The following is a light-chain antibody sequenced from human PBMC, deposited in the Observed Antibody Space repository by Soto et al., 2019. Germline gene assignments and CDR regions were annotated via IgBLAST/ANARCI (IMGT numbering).Light chain of an antibody. J-gene: IGKJ4*01. V-gene: IGKV1-39*01. CDR3: QQSYSTPRA. CDR2: AAS. CDR1: QSISTY. Sequence: DIQMTPSPSSLSASVGDRVTITCRASQSISTYLNWYQQMPGKAPNLLIYAASSLQSGVPSRFSGSGSGTDFTLTISSLQPEDFATYYCQQSYSTPRAFGGGTKVDIK.